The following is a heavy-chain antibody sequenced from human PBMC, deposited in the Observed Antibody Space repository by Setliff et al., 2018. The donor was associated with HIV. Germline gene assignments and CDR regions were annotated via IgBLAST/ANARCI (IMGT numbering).Heavy chain of an antibody. D-gene: IGHD3-3*01. J-gene: IGHJ4*02. Sequence: PSETLSLTCTVSGGSISGYHWNWLRQTPGKGLEWIGYIYTSRGTNYNHSLRTRVIISVDTSNQFSLKLASVTASDTAVYYCARGNNDLESFDYWGQGALVTVSS. CDR2: IYTSRGT. CDR1: GGSISGYH. V-gene: IGHV4-4*09. CDR3: ARGNNDLESFDY.